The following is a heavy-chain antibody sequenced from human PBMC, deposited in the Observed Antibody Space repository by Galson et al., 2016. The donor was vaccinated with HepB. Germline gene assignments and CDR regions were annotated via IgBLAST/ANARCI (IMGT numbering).Heavy chain of an antibody. CDR2: ISAYNGNT. V-gene: IGHV1-18*01. J-gene: IGHJ3*02. Sequence: SCKASGYTFTTYGISWVRQAPGQGLEWMGWISAYNGNTNYAQKLQGRVTMTTDTSTSTAYMELRSLRSDDTAVYYCARVLGGGSSGWSLRRVFDIWGQGTMVTVSS. D-gene: IGHD6-19*01. CDR3: ARVLGGGSSGWSLRRVFDI. CDR1: GYTFTTYG.